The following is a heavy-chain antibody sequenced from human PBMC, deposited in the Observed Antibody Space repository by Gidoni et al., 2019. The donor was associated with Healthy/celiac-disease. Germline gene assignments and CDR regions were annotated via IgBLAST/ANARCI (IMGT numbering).Heavy chain of an antibody. CDR3: ARALNYYDSSGYSYGMDV. CDR2: IYYSGST. Sequence: QVQLQESGPGLVKPSETLSLTCTVSGGSISSYYWSWIRQPPGKGLEWIGYIYYSGSTNYNPSLKSRVTISVDTSKNQFSLKLSSVTAADTAVYYCARALNYYDSSGYSYGMDVWGQGTTVTVSS. V-gene: IGHV4-59*01. D-gene: IGHD3-22*01. CDR1: GGSISSYY. J-gene: IGHJ6*02.